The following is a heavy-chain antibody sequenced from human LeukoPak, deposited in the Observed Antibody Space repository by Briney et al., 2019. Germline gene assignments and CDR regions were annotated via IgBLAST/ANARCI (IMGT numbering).Heavy chain of an antibody. Sequence: GGSLRLSCAASGFTFSSYGMSWVRQAPGKGLEWVSAISGSGGSTYYADSVKGRFTISRDNFKNTLYLQMNSLRAEDTAIYYCAKGFRGSGYYTAIVDYWGQGTLVTVSS. CDR2: ISGSGGST. CDR1: GFTFSSYG. CDR3: AKGFRGSGYYTAIVDY. J-gene: IGHJ4*02. V-gene: IGHV3-23*01. D-gene: IGHD3-22*01.